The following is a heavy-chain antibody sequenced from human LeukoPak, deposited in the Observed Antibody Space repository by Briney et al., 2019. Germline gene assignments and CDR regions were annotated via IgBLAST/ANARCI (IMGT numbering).Heavy chain of an antibody. CDR2: IRYDGNNK. CDR3: AKDVTHYGDYDSAFDI. V-gene: IGHV3-30*02. D-gene: IGHD4-17*01. J-gene: IGHJ3*02. CDR1: GFTLSDYG. Sequence: GGSLRLSCAASGFTLSDYGMHWVRQAPGKGLDWVAFIRYDGNNKYYADSVKGRFTISRDNSKNTLYLQMNSLRAEDTAVYYCAKDVTHYGDYDSAFDIWGRGTIVTVSS.